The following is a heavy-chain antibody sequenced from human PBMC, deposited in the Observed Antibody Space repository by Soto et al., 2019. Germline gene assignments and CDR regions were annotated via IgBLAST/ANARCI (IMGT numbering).Heavy chain of an antibody. D-gene: IGHD2-15*01. CDR2: MNPNSGNT. CDR3: ARGGDIVVVVAAASSYAFDI. J-gene: IGHJ3*02. V-gene: IGHV1-8*01. Sequence: QVQLVQSGAEVKKPGASVKVSCKASGYTFTSYDINWVRQATGQGLEWMGWMNPNSGNTGYAQKFQGRVTMTRNTAISTAYMERSSLRSEDTAVYYCARGGDIVVVVAAASSYAFDIWGQGTMVTVSS. CDR1: GYTFTSYD.